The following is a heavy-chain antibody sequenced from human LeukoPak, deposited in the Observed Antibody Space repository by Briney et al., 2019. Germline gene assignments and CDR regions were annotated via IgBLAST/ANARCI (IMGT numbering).Heavy chain of an antibody. CDR3: ARSYYGSGSPPFDY. J-gene: IGHJ4*02. CDR1: GGTFSSYA. D-gene: IGHD3-10*01. CDR2: MNPNSGNT. V-gene: IGHV1-8*03. Sequence: GSSVKASCKASGGTFSSYAINWVRQATGQGLEWMGWMNPNSGNTGYAQKFQGRVTITRNTSISTAYMELSSLRSEDTAVYYCARSYYGSGSPPFDYWGQGTLVTVSS.